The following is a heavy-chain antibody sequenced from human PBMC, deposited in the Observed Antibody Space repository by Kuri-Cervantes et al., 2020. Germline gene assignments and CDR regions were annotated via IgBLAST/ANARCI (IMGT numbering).Heavy chain of an antibody. Sequence: SLKISCAASGFTFDDYAMHWVRQAPGKGLEWVSGISWNSGSIGYADSVKGRFTIPRDNPKNSLYLQMNSLRAEDTAVYYCATYRGGGIGYYRLDYWGQGTLVTVSS. V-gene: IGHV3-9*01. J-gene: IGHJ4*02. D-gene: IGHD3-22*01. CDR2: ISWNSGSI. CDR3: ATYRGGGIGYYRLDY. CDR1: GFTFDDYA.